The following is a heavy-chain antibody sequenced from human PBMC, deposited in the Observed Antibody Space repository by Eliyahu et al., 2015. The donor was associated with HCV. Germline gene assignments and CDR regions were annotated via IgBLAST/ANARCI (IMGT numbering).Heavy chain of an antibody. Sequence: EVQLLESGGGLVQPGGSLRLSCAASGFXFSSYAMSWVRQAPGKGLEWVXAISGSGGSTYYADSVKGRFTISRDNSKNTLYLQMNSLRAEDTAVYYCAKYYDSSGYYVDYFDYWGQGTLVTVSS. CDR1: GFXFSSYA. V-gene: IGHV3-23*01. J-gene: IGHJ4*02. D-gene: IGHD3-22*01. CDR2: ISGSGGST. CDR3: AKYYDSSGYYVDYFDY.